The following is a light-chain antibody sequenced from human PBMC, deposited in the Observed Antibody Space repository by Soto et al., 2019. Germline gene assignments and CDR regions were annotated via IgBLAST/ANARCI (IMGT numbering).Light chain of an antibody. J-gene: IGLJ1*01. CDR2: DVT. CDR1: SSDVGGYNY. Sequence: QSVLTQPRSVSGSPGQSVSISCTGTSSDVGGYNYVSWYQHHPGKAPTVVIYDVTKRPSGVPDRFSGSKSGNTASLTISGLQAEDEADYYCCSYAGSYIYVFGTGTKLTVL. V-gene: IGLV2-11*01. CDR3: CSYAGSYIYV.